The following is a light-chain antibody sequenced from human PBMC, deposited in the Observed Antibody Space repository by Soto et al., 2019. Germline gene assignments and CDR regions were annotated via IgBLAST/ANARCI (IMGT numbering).Light chain of an antibody. CDR2: DIS. J-gene: IGKJ2*01. Sequence: DIQMTQSPSTLSASVGDRVTITCRASQSVFKWLAWYQQKPGKAPKLLIYDISSLESGVPSRFSGSGSVTEFTLTISSLQPDDFATYYCQQYNTYSTFGQGTKLEIK. CDR1: QSVFKW. CDR3: QQYNTYST. V-gene: IGKV1-5*01.